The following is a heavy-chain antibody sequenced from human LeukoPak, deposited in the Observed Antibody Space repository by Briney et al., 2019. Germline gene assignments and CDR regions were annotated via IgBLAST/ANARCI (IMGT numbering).Heavy chain of an antibody. J-gene: IGHJ1*01. CDR3: ARDGISGSYYAEYFQH. V-gene: IGHV4-59*01. CDR1: GGSISSYY. D-gene: IGHD1-26*01. Sequence: SETLSLTCTVSGGSISSYYWSWIRQPPGEGLEWIGYIYYTGSTNYNPSLKSRVTISVDTSKNQFSLKLSSVTAADTAVYYCARDGISGSYYAEYFQHWGQGTLVTVSS. CDR2: IYYTGST.